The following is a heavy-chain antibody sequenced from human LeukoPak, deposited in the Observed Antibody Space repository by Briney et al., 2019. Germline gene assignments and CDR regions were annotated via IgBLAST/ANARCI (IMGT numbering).Heavy chain of an antibody. J-gene: IGHJ4*02. CDR3: ARGGPNRSGWTLDY. V-gene: IGHV1-3*01. CDR1: GYTFTDYA. Sequence: GAPVKVSCKASGYTFTDYAMRWVRLAPGQRLEWMGWVNGDNGNTESSQKFQGRVTITWDTSATTAYMELSSLRSEDTAVYYCARGGPNRSGWTLDYWGQGTLVTVSS. CDR2: VNGDNGNT. D-gene: IGHD6-19*01.